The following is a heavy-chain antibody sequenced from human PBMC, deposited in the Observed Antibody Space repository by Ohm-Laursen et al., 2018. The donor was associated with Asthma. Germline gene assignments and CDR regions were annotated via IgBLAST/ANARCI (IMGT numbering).Heavy chain of an antibody. D-gene: IGHD3-3*01. CDR3: ARDVMEWYLPAFDF. CDR1: GFTFSSYG. V-gene: IGHV3-30*03. Sequence: SLRLSCSASGFTFSSYGMHWVRQAPGKGLEWVAVGGSYYDGGLKYYADSVNGRFTVSRDDSKNTLYLQMNSLRPDDTAVYYCARDVMEWYLPAFDFWGQGTPVTVSS. J-gene: IGHJ4*02. CDR2: GGSYYDGGLK.